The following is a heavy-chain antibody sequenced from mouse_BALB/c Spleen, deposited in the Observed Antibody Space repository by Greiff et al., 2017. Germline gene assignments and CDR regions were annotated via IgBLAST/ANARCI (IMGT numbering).Heavy chain of an antibody. Sequence: QVQLQQSGAELVRPGTSVKVSCKASGYAFTNYLIEWVKQRPGQGLEWIGVINPGSGGTNYNEKFKGKATLTADKSSSTAYMQLSSLTSDDSAVYFCARRRDYYAMDYWGQGTSVTVSS. CDR2: INPGSGGT. CDR1: GYAFTNYL. CDR3: ARRRDYYAMDY. V-gene: IGHV1-54*01. J-gene: IGHJ4*01.